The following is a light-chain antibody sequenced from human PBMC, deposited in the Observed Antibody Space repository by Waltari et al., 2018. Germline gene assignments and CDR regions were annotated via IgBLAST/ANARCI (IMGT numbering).Light chain of an antibody. J-gene: IGKJ1*01. V-gene: IGKV1-5*03. Sequence: DIQMTQSPSTPSASVGDSVTETCRASQSISSWLAWYQQKPGKAPKLLIYKESSLESGVPSRFSGSGSGTEFTLTISSLQPDDFATYYCQQYNSYSWTVGQGTKVEIK. CDR2: KES. CDR3: QQYNSYSWT. CDR1: QSISSW.